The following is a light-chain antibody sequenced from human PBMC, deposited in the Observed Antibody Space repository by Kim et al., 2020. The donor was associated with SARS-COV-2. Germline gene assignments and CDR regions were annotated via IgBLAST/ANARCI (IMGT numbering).Light chain of an antibody. J-gene: IGKJ1*01. Sequence: EVVMMQSPDTLSVSPGDRATLSCRASHLLSTNLAWYQQRPGQPPRLLIYGASTRAAGVPARFSGTGSGAEFTLTISSLQSEDFAVYYCQQYNNWPPWTFGQGTKVDIK. V-gene: IGKV3-15*01. CDR3: QQYNNWPPWT. CDR2: GAS. CDR1: HLLSTN.